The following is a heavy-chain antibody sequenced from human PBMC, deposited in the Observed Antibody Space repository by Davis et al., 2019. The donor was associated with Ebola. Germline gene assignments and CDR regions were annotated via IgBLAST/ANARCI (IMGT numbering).Heavy chain of an antibody. CDR1: GASISTSSFY. J-gene: IGHJ4*02. D-gene: IGHD6-19*01. V-gene: IGHV4-39*02. Sequence: SETLSLTCSVSGASISTSSFYWAWVRQPPGKGLEWIGTIYYSGNTYYNPSLKSRLTISVDASKNSFSLTLSSVTAADTAVYYCARLGDSSGWGRVGYWGQGTLVTVSS. CDR3: ARLGDSSGWGRVGY. CDR2: IYYSGNT.